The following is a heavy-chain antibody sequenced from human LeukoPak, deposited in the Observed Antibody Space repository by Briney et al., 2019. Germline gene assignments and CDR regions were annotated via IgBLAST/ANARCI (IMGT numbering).Heavy chain of an antibody. V-gene: IGHV3-11*01. D-gene: IGHD4-17*01. CDR3: ARDLYGDHFDY. J-gene: IGHJ4*02. CDR1: GGSFSGYY. CDR2: ISSSGSTI. Sequence: LSLTCAVYGGSFSGYYWSWIRQPPGKGLEWVSYISSSGSTIYYADSVKGRFTISRDNAKNSLYLQMNSLRAEDTAVYYCARDLYGDHFDYWGQGTLVTVSS.